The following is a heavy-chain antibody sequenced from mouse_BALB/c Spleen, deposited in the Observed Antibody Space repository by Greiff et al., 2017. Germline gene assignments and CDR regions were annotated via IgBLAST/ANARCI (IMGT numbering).Heavy chain of an antibody. CDR2: IDPANGNT. V-gene: IGHV14-3*02. Sequence: EVQLQQSGAELVKPGASVKLSCTASGFNIKDTYMHWVKQRPEQGLEWIGRIDPANGNTKNDPKFQGKATITADTSSNTAYLQLSSLTSEDTAVYYCEGHFAYWGQGTLVTVSA. J-gene: IGHJ3*01. D-gene: IGHD3-3*01. CDR1: GFNIKDTY. CDR3: EGHFAY.